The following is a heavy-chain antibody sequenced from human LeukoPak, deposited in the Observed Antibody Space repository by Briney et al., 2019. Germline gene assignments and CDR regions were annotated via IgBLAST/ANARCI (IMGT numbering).Heavy chain of an antibody. CDR2: IYYSGST. Sequence: PSETLSLTCTVSGASISSYYWSWIRQPPGKGLEWIGYIYYSGSTNYNPSLKSRVTISVDTSKNQFSLNLSSVTAADTAVYYCASGGTTRNWFDPWGQGTLVTVSS. D-gene: IGHD1-1*01. CDR3: ASGGTTRNWFDP. CDR1: GASISSYY. J-gene: IGHJ5*02. V-gene: IGHV4-59*01.